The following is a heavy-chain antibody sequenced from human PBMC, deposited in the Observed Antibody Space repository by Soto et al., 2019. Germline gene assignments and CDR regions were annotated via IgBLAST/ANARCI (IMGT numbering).Heavy chain of an antibody. CDR3: VLTRKSKNWFVP. CDR2: IDWDDDK. CDR1: GFSLSTSGMC. V-gene: IGHV2-70*13. J-gene: IGHJ5*02. D-gene: IGHD4-4*01. Sequence: SGPTLVNPTQTLTLTCTFSGFSLSTSGMCVSWIRQPPGKALEWLALIDWDDDKYYSTSLKTRLTISKDTSKNQVVLTMTNMEPVDTATYYCVLTRKSKNWFVPSGQTLLVTVSS.